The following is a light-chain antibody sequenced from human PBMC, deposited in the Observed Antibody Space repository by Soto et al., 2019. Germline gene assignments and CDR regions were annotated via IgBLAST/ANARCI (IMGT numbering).Light chain of an antibody. V-gene: IGKV3-11*01. CDR1: QSVSSY. CDR3: QQSSNWPLT. CDR2: DAS. J-gene: IGKJ1*01. Sequence: EIVLTQSPATLSLSPGEXATLSCRASQSVSSYLAWYQQKPGQAPRLLIYDASNRATGIPARFSGSGSGTDFPLTLRSLEPEDFAVYYCQQSSNWPLTFGQGTKVDTK.